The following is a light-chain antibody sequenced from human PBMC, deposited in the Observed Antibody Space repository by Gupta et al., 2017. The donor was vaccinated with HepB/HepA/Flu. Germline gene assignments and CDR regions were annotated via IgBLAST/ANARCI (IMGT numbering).Light chain of an antibody. CDR3: QHRINWPLT. Sequence: IVLTQSPATLSLSPGERATLSCRASQSVSTYLAWYQQKPGQAPRLLIYDASKRATGIPARFSGSGSGTDFTLTVSSLEPEDFAIYYCQHRINWPLTFGGGTKVEIK. CDR1: QSVSTY. V-gene: IGKV3-11*01. CDR2: DAS. J-gene: IGKJ4*01.